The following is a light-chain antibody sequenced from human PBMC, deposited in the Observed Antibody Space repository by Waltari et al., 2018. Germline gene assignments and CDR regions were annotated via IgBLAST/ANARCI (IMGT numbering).Light chain of an antibody. J-gene: IGKJ1*01. Sequence: DIQMTQSPSTLSASIGGRVTINSRASESLGSELAWYQQRPGKAPNILIYDASSLQPGVPSRFSGSGSGTEFTLTINNLQPDDFVTYFCQQYRTYPWTFGQETKVEI. V-gene: IGKV1-5*01. CDR1: ESLGSE. CDR3: QQYRTYPWT. CDR2: DAS.